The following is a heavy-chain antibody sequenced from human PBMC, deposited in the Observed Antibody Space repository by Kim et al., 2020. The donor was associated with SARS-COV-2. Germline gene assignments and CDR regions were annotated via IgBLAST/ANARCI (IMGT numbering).Heavy chain of an antibody. Sequence: SRVTISVDTSKNPFSLKLGSVTAADTAVYYCARGGYYGSGSYPPLFDYWGQGTLVTVSS. J-gene: IGHJ4*02. CDR3: ARGGYYGSGSYPPLFDY. D-gene: IGHD3-10*01. V-gene: IGHV4-59*09.